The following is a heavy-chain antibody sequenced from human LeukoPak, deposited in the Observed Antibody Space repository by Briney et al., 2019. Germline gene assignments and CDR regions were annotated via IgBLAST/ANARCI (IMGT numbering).Heavy chain of an antibody. V-gene: IGHV4-34*01. D-gene: IGHD3/OR15-3a*01. CDR2: INHSGST. J-gene: IGHJ5*02. CDR1: GGSFSGYY. Sequence: PSETLSLTCAVYGGSFSGYYWSWIRQPPGKGLEWIGEINHSGSTNYNPSLKSRVTISVDTSKNQFSLKLSSVTAADTAVYYCARDRTGRGGVFDPWGQGTLVTVSS. CDR3: ARDRTGRGGVFDP.